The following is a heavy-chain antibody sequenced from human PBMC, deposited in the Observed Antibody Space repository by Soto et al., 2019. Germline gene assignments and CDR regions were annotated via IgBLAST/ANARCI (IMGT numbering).Heavy chain of an antibody. CDR1: GGSFSGYY. CDR3: ARVRCSGGSCYSRTNFDY. CDR2: INHSGST. J-gene: IGHJ4*02. Sequence: SETLSLTCAVYGGSFSGYYWSWIRQPPGKGLEWIGEINHSGSTNYNPSLKSRVTISVDTSKNQFSLKLSSVTAADTAVYYCARVRCSGGSCYSRTNFDYWGQGTLVTVSS. D-gene: IGHD2-15*01. V-gene: IGHV4-34*01.